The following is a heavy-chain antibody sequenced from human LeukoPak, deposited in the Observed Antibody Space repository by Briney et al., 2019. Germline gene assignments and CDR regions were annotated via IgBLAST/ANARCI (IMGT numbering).Heavy chain of an antibody. Sequence: GRSLRLSCAASGFTFSTYAMHWVRQAPGKGLEWVAVISYDGSNKYYADSVKGRFTISRDNSKNTLYLRMNRLRAEDTAVYYCAARDYGGNSGIWGQGTMVTVSS. V-gene: IGHV3-30*03. CDR1: GFTFSTYA. CDR3: AARDYGGNSGI. J-gene: IGHJ3*02. D-gene: IGHD4-23*01. CDR2: ISYDGSNK.